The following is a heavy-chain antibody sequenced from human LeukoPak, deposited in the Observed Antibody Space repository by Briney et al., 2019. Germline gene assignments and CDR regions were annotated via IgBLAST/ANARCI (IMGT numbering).Heavy chain of an antibody. D-gene: IGHD1-26*01. Sequence: GESLKISCKGSGYSFTSYWISWVRQMPGKGLEWMGRIDPSDSYTNYSPSFQGHVTISADKSISTAYLQWSSLKASDTAMYYCARQGGSSNWLDPWGQGTLVTVSS. CDR1: GYSFTSYW. J-gene: IGHJ5*02. V-gene: IGHV5-10-1*01. CDR3: ARQGGSSNWLDP. CDR2: IDPSDSYT.